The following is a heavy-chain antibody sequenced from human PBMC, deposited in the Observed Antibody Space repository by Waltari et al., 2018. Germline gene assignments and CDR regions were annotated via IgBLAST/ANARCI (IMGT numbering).Heavy chain of an antibody. CDR3: ASLAAAGTHYYYGMDV. V-gene: IGHV3-74*01. J-gene: IGHJ6*02. Sequence: EVQLVESGGGLVQPGGSLRLSCAAAGLPFSSYWMHWVRQDPGKGLVWVARINSDVSSTSYADSVKGRFTISRDNAKNTLYLQMNSLRAEDTAVYCCASLAAAGTHYYYGMDVWGQGTTVTVSS. CDR1: GLPFSSYW. CDR2: INSDVSST. D-gene: IGHD6-13*01.